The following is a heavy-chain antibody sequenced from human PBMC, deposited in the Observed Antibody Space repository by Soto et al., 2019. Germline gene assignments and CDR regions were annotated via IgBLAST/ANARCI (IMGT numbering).Heavy chain of an antibody. Sequence: QVQLQQWGAGLLKPSETLSLTCAVYGGSFSGYYWSWIRQPPGKGLEWIGEINHSGSTNYNPSLKSRVTISVDTSKTQFSLKLSSVTAADTAVYYCARGRYSSGWYAPNFDYWGQGTLVTVSS. V-gene: IGHV4-34*01. CDR2: INHSGST. CDR3: ARGRYSSGWYAPNFDY. J-gene: IGHJ4*02. CDR1: GGSFSGYY. D-gene: IGHD6-19*01.